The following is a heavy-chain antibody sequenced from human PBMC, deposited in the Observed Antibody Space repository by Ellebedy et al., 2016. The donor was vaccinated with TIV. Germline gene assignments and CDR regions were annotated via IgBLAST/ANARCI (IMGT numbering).Heavy chain of an antibody. J-gene: IGHJ1*01. D-gene: IGHD6-13*01. Sequence: AASVKVSCKASGYSFSGYYIHWVRQAPGEGLEWMGIINPNDGSTTYAQKFQGRVTMTRDTSTSTVYMELSSMRSEDPAVYYCTRSSRAAAGILPGGGYFQHWGQGTLVTVSS. V-gene: IGHV1-46*01. CDR1: GYSFSGYY. CDR3: TRSSRAAAGILPGGGYFQH. CDR2: INPNDGST.